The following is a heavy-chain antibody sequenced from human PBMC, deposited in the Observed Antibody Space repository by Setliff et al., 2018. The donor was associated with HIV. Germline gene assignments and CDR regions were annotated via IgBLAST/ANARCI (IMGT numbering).Heavy chain of an antibody. Sequence: SETLSLTCAVSGYSISSGFYRGWIRQPPGKGLEWIGSIYHSGSTYYNPSLRSRVTISVDTSKNQFSLKLSSVTAADTAVYYCARDAPTVYANGWFDPWGQGTLVTVSS. CDR1: GYSISSGFY. CDR2: IYHSGST. CDR3: ARDAPTVYANGWFDP. J-gene: IGHJ5*02. V-gene: IGHV4-38-2*02. D-gene: IGHD2-8*01.